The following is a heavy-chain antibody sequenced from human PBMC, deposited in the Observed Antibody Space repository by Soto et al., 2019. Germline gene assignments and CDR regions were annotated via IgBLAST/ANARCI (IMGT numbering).Heavy chain of an antibody. CDR3: ARGGIVVVPADPAASYGMDV. D-gene: IGHD2-2*01. Sequence: QVQLVQSGAEVKKPGSSVKVSCKASGGTFSSYAISWVRQAPGPGLEWMGGIIPILGTANYAQKFQGRVTITADKSTSTAYMELSSLRSEDTAVYYCARGGIVVVPADPAASYGMDVWGQGTTVTVSS. CDR1: GGTFSSYA. CDR2: IIPILGTA. J-gene: IGHJ6*02. V-gene: IGHV1-69*06.